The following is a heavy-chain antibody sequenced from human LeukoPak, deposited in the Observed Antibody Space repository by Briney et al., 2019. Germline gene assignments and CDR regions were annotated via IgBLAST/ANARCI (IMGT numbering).Heavy chain of an antibody. D-gene: IGHD3-22*01. CDR1: GGSFSGYY. V-gene: IGHV4-34*01. J-gene: IGHJ5*02. CDR3: ARINYFDSSAYYH. Sequence: SETLSLTCAVYGGSFSGYYWSWIRQPPGKGLEWIGEINHSGSTNHNPSLKSRVTISVDKSTNQFSLKLSSVTAADTAVYYCARINYFDSSAYYHWGQGTLVTVSS. CDR2: INHSGST.